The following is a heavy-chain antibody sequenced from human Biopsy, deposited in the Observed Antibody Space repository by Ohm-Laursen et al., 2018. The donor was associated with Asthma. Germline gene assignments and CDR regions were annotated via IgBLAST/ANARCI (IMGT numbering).Heavy chain of an antibody. CDR3: ARASVAASSNWFDP. J-gene: IGHJ5*02. D-gene: IGHD6-19*01. CDR2: IHYSGST. CDR1: GASIKTDDHY. Sequence: PSETLSLTCTVSGASIKTDDHYWSWLRQPPGKGLEWFGFIHYSGSTSYNPSLKGGVTISVDTSKNQFSLKLSSVTAADTAVYYCARASVAASSNWFDPWGQGTLVTGSS. V-gene: IGHV4-30-4*01.